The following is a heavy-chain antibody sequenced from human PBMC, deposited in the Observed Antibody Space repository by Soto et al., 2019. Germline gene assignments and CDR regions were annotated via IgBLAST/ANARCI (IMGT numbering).Heavy chain of an antibody. CDR2: INGRGNYK. V-gene: IGHV3-21*01. D-gene: IGHD2-21*02. CDR3: AREDGVVGAASAFDY. CDR1: GFTLTTYT. Sequence: GGSLRLSCVASGFTLTTYTMNWVRQAPGMGLEWVASINGRGNYKYYTDSVEGRFTISRDNAENSLYLHMNSLGAEDTAVYYCAREDGVVGAASAFDYWGQGTLVTVSS. J-gene: IGHJ4*02.